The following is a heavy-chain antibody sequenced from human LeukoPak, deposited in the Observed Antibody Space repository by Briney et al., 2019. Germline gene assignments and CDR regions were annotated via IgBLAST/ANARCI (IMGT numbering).Heavy chain of an antibody. CDR2: INPSGGNT. V-gene: IGHV1-46*01. D-gene: IGHD3-22*01. CDR1: GYTFTSSY. Sequence: ASVKVSCKASGYTFTSSYMRWVRQAPGQGLEWMGIINPSGGNTTYAQKFQGRVTMTRDMSTSTVYMELNSLRSEDTAVYYCARGPMIVVAQGGYYYYMDVWGKGTTVTISS. J-gene: IGHJ6*03. CDR3: ARGPMIVVAQGGYYYYMDV.